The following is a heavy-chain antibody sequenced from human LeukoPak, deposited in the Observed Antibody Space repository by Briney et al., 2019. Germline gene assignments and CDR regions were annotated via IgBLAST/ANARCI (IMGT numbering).Heavy chain of an antibody. J-gene: IGHJ3*01. Sequence: PSETLSLTCSVSGGSIRSYFWSWIRQSPGKGLEWIGYIHYSGISNYNPSLKSRVTISADTSKNQFSLELNSVTAADTAVYYCARELSVHDAFDVWGQGTMVTVSS. V-gene: IGHV4-59*01. CDR1: GGSIRSYF. D-gene: IGHD2/OR15-2a*01. CDR3: ARELSVHDAFDV. CDR2: IHYSGIS.